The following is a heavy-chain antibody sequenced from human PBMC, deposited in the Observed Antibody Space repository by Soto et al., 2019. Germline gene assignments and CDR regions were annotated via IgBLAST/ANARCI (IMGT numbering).Heavy chain of an antibody. J-gene: IGHJ4*02. V-gene: IGHV3-23*01. Sequence: EVQLLESGGGLVQPGGSLRLSCAASGFTFSSYAMSWVRQAPGKGLEWATAISGSGGSTYYADSVKGRFTISRDNSKNPLYLRMNRLRAEDQAVYYCAKGRYSSGWYDYWGQGPLVTVSS. D-gene: IGHD6-19*01. CDR3: AKGRYSSGWYDY. CDR2: ISGSGGST. CDR1: GFTFSSYA.